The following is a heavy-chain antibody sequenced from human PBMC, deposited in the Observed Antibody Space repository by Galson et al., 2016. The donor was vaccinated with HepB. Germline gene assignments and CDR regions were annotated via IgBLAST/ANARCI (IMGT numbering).Heavy chain of an antibody. CDR2: ISGTSGPI. CDR1: GFTFSDYS. V-gene: IGHV3-48*01. J-gene: IGHJ5*02. Sequence: SLRLSCAASGFTFSDYSMIWVRQAPGKGLEWVSYISGTSGPIHYTDSVKGRFTISRDNAKNSLYLQMNSLRVEDTAVYYCARGRVNWDNWFDPWGQGALVTVSS. CDR3: ARGRVNWDNWFDP. D-gene: IGHD7-27*01.